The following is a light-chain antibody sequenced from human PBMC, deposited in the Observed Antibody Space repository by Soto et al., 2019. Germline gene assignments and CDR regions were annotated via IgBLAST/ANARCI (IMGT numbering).Light chain of an antibody. CDR1: QTVGVR. CDR3: HQRQRWPRT. CDR2: EAS. Sequence: EILLTQSPATLSSSPGERATLSCRASQTVGVRLAWYQHTPGQAPRIIIYEASNRDAGIPARFSGSGSGTDFTLTVTKLEPEDFEFYYCHQRQRWPRTFGQGTKVDIK. J-gene: IGKJ1*01. V-gene: IGKV3-11*01.